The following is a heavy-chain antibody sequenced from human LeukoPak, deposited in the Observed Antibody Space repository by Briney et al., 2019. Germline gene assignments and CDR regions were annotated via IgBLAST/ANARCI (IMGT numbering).Heavy chain of an antibody. CDR2: ISSSTSTI. J-gene: IGHJ6*03. CDR3: ARASSSGGYYYYYMDV. V-gene: IGHV3-48*04. Sequence: GGSLRLSCAASGFTFSSYSMNWVRQAPGKGLEWVSYISSSTSTIYYADSVKGRFTISRDNAKNSPYLQMNSLRAEDTAVYYCARASSSGGYYYYYMDVWGKGTTVTVSS. CDR1: GFTFSSYS.